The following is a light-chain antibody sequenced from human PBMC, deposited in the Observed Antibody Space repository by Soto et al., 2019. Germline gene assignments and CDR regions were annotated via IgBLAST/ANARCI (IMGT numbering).Light chain of an antibody. V-gene: IGKV1-5*03. CDR2: MAS. J-gene: IGKJ1*01. CDR1: ETISRW. CDR3: QHYNSYSEA. Sequence: DIQLTQSPSTLSGSVGDRVTITCRASETISRWLAWYQQKPGQAPRLLIYMASTVDSGVPARFSGSGSGTEITLTSSSQQPDYFASYYCQHYNSYSEAFGQGTKVDIK.